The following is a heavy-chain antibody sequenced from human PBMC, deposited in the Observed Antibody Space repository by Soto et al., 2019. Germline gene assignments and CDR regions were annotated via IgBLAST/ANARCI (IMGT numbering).Heavy chain of an antibody. V-gene: IGHV1-2*02. Sequence: QVQLVQSGAEVKKPGASVKVSCKASGYTFTGYNMHRVRQAPGQGLEWMRWINPDSGGTNYAQKFQGRVTMTRDTSISTAYMELRRLRSDDTAVYYCARGPKSIAAAGTLDYWGQGTLVTVSS. J-gene: IGHJ4*02. CDR1: GYTFTGYN. CDR2: INPDSGGT. CDR3: ARGPKSIAAAGTLDY. D-gene: IGHD6-13*01.